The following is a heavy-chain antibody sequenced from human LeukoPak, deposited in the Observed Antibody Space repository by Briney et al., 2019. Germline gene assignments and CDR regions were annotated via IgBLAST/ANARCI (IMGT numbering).Heavy chain of an antibody. D-gene: IGHD4-17*01. J-gene: IGHJ2*01. CDR2: INSDGRST. CDR1: GFTFSSYW. CDR3: ARDLRAGGTWSYGVYFDL. Sequence: GGSLRLSCAASGFTFSSYWMHWVRQAPGKGLVWVSRINSDGRSTTYADSVKGRFTISRDNAKNTLYLQMNSLTPEDTAVYYCARDLRAGGTWSYGVYFDLWGRGTLVTVSS. V-gene: IGHV3-74*01.